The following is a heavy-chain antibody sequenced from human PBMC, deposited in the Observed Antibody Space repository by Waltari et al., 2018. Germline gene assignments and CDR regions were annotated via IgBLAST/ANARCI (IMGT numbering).Heavy chain of an antibody. V-gene: IGHV4-34*01. J-gene: IGHJ4*02. CDR1: GDFFTGYY. CDR3: ARANFWSVSSPFDY. D-gene: IGHD3-3*01. Sequence: QVQLQQWGAGLLKPSETLSLTCAVYGDFFTGYYWGWIRQPPGEGLGWIGEINHRGSTNYDPSLKSRLTISVDTSKNQISLKLTSVTAADAAVYYCARANFWSVSSPFDYWGQGTLVTVSS. CDR2: INHRGST.